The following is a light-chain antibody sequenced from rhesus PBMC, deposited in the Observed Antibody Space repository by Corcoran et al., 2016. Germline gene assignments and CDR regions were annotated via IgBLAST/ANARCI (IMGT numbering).Light chain of an antibody. V-gene: IGKV1-22*01. Sequence: MQMTQSPSSLSTSVGDTVTITCRASQDISGHLDWYRQKPGGAPKLLIYKASSLQSGVPSRFSGSGAGTDFTITISSLQSEDIATDYWQQYSSRPPWTFGQGTKVEIK. CDR1: QDISGH. CDR3: QQYSSRPPWT. J-gene: IGKJ1*01. CDR2: KAS.